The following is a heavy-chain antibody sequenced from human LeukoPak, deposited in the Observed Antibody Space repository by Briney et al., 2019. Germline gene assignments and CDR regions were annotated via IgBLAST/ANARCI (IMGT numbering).Heavy chain of an antibody. CDR1: GYSISSGYY. Sequence: SETLSLTCTVSGYSISSGYYWGWIRQPPGKGLEWIGSIYHSGSTYYNPSLKSRVTISVDTSKNQFSLKLSSVTAADTAVYYCAREGSHTYGHRFDYWGQGALVTVSS. V-gene: IGHV4-38-2*02. J-gene: IGHJ4*02. D-gene: IGHD5-18*01. CDR2: IYHSGST. CDR3: AREGSHTYGHRFDY.